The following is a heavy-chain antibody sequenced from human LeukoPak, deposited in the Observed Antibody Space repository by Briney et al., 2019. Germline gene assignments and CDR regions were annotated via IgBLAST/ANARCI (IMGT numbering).Heavy chain of an antibody. CDR1: GGSFSGYY. CDR3: ARFRLDVVVVAATRGGRNWFDP. Sequence: PSETLSLTCAVYGGSFSGYYWSWIRQPPGKGLEWIGEINHSGSTNYNPSLKSRVTISVDTSRNQFSLKLSSVTAADTAVYFCARFRLDVVVVAATRGGRNWFDPWGQGTLVTVSS. CDR2: INHSGST. V-gene: IGHV4-34*01. D-gene: IGHD2-15*01. J-gene: IGHJ5*02.